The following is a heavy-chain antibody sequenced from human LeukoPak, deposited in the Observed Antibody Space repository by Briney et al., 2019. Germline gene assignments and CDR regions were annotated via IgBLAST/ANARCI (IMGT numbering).Heavy chain of an antibody. CDR3: ARAPVVVTYYFDY. Sequence: PGGSLRLSCAASGFTFSSYWMSWVRPAPGKGLEWVANIKQDGREKYYVDSVKGRFTISRDNAKNSLYLQMNSLRAEDTAVYYCARAPVVVTYYFDYWGQGTLVTVSS. V-gene: IGHV3-7*01. CDR2: IKQDGREK. J-gene: IGHJ4*02. CDR1: GFTFSSYW. D-gene: IGHD2-21*02.